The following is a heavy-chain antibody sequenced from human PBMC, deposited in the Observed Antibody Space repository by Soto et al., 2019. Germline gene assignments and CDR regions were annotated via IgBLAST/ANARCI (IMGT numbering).Heavy chain of an antibody. CDR2: IIPNFGTT. D-gene: IGHD3-10*01. CDR1: GGTFSNYV. V-gene: IGHV1-69*01. CDR3: ARDRALRGFDY. J-gene: IGHJ4*02. Sequence: QVQLVQSGAEVKKPGSSVKVSCKASGGTFSNYVIAWVRQAPGQGPEWMGGIIPNFGTTNYAQKFQGRVTITDDESTSTAYMELRSLRSDDTAIYYCARDRALRGFDYWGQGTMVTVSS.